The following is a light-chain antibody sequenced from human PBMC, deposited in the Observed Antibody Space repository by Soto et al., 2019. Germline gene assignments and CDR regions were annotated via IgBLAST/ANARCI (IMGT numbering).Light chain of an antibody. Sequence: QSALTQPRSVSGSPGQSVTLSCAGTSSDVGAYNYVSWYQQRPGNAPKLMIYDVSERPSGVPDRFSGSKSGNTASLTISGLQTDDEADYYCCSYAGSYTMVFGGGTKVTVL. V-gene: IGLV2-11*01. CDR2: DVS. J-gene: IGLJ2*01. CDR1: SSDVGAYNY. CDR3: CSYAGSYTMV.